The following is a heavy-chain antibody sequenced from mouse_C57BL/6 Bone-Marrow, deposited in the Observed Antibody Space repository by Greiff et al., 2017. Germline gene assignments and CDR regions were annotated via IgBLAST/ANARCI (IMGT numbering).Heavy chain of an antibody. V-gene: IGHV1-55*01. CDR1: GYTFTSYW. CDR3: ATYDYYFDY. Sequence: QVQLQQPGAELVKPGASVTMSCKASGYTFTSYWITWVKQRPGQGLEWIGDISPGRGSTNYNEKFKSKATLTVDTSSSTAYMQLSSLTSEDSAVYNCATYDYYFDYWGQGTTLTVAA. J-gene: IGHJ2*01. CDR2: ISPGRGST. D-gene: IGHD2-4*01.